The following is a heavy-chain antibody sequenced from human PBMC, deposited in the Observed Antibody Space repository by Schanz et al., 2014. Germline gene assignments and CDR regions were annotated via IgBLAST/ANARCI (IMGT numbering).Heavy chain of an antibody. CDR2: IKNKANGGTT. V-gene: IGHV3-49*05. Sequence: VVLVESGGGLVKPGRSLRLSCSTSGFTFADYSVSWFRQAPGKGLEWVGLIKNKANGGTTEFAASVEGRFSIFRDDSNSIAYLQMSGLRAEDTAVYYCAKGQLLSYYFDYWGQGTLVTVSS. CDR1: GFTFADYS. D-gene: IGHD2-21*01. CDR3: AKGQLLSYYFDY. J-gene: IGHJ4*02.